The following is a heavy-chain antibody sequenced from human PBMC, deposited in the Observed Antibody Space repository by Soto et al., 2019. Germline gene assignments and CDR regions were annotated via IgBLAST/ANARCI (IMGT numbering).Heavy chain of an antibody. D-gene: IGHD1-26*01. J-gene: IGHJ6*02. CDR1: GFTFSNAW. Sequence: GGSLRLSCAASGFTFSNAWMNWVRQAPGKGLEWVGRIKSKTDGGTTDYAAPVKGRFTISRDDSKNTLYLQMNSLKTEDTAVYYCTTDRGSEGAQLRSHYYYGMDVWGQGTTVTVSS. V-gene: IGHV3-15*07. CDR3: TTDRGSEGAQLRSHYYYGMDV. CDR2: IKSKTDGGTT.